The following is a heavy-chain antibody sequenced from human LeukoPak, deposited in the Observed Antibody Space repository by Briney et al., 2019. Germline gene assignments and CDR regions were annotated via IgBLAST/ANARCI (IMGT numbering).Heavy chain of an antibody. V-gene: IGHV1-18*01. D-gene: IGHD3-10*01. J-gene: IGHJ4*02. CDR1: GYTFTIYG. Sequence: ASVTVSCKASGYTFTIYGISWVRQAPGQGLEWMGWISAYNGNTNYAQKLQGRVTMTTDTSTSTAYMELRSLRSDDTAVYYCARAAGPMVRGVIIIDYFDYWGQGTLVTVSS. CDR2: ISAYNGNT. CDR3: ARAAGPMVRGVIIIDYFDY.